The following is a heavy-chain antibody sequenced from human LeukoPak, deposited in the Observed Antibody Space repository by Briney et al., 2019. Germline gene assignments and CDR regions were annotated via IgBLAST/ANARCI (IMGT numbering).Heavy chain of an antibody. D-gene: IGHD6-6*01. J-gene: IGHJ4*02. CDR2: ISAYNGNT. V-gene: IGHV1-18*01. Sequence: ASVKVSCKASGYTFTSYGISWVRQAPGQGLEWMGWISAYNGNTNYAQKLQGRVTMTTDTSTSTAYMELRSLRSDDTAVYYCAGVKPSGIAARSHLDYWGQGTLVTVSS. CDR1: GYTFTSYG. CDR3: AGVKPSGIAARSHLDY.